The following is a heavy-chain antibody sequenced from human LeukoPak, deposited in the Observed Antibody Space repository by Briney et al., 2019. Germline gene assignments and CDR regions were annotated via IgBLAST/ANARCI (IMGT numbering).Heavy chain of an antibody. V-gene: IGHV4-59*08. CDR2: ISYSGST. CDR1: GGSISTHY. Sequence: SETLSLTCSVSGGSISTHYYNWIRQSPGKGLEWIGRISYSGSTNYNPSLKSRVTLSLDTSKNRLSLKLSSVTAADTAVYYCAIGSYPCQYWGQGTLVTVSS. D-gene: IGHD3-10*01. CDR3: AIGSYPCQY. J-gene: IGHJ4*02.